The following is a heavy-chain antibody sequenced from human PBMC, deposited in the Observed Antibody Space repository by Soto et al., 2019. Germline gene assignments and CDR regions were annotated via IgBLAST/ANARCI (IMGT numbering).Heavy chain of an antibody. Sequence: QVQLVESGGGVVQPGKSLRLSCAASGFAFSHYPVHWVRQAPGKGLEWVAVISYDGSNKYYEDSVKGRFTIFRDNSKNTLYLQMNSLRDEDTAVYYCVREGDCSGGSCSIFGYWGQGTLVTVSS. CDR2: ISYDGSNK. CDR1: GFAFSHYP. V-gene: IGHV3-30-3*01. CDR3: VREGDCSGGSCSIFGY. J-gene: IGHJ4*02. D-gene: IGHD2-15*01.